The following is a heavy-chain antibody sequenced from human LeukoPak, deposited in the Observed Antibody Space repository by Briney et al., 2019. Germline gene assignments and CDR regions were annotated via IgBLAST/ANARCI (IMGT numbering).Heavy chain of an antibody. D-gene: IGHD3-3*01. V-gene: IGHV3-7*01. CDR2: IKQDGSEK. J-gene: IGHJ6*03. CDR3: ARGVRRFLEWVSMDV. CDR1: GFTLSYYW. Sequence: GGSLRLSCAASGFTLSYYWMSWVRQAPGKGLEWVANIKQDGSEKYYVDSVKGRFTISRDNAKDSLYLQMNSLRAEDTAVYYCARGVRRFLEWVSMDVWGKGTTVTVSS.